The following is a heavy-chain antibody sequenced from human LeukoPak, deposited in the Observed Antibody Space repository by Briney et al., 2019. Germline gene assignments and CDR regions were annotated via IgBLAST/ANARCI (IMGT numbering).Heavy chain of an antibody. CDR1: GYTFTGYY. CDR3: ARGPYSSGWYGPVDY. J-gene: IGHJ4*02. D-gene: IGHD6-19*01. CDR2: INPNSGGT. V-gene: IGHV1-2*02. Sequence: ASVKVSCKASGYTFTGYYMHWVRQAPGQGLEWMGWINPNSGGTNYAQKFQGRVTMTRDTSIITAYMELSRLRSDDTAVYYCARGPYSSGWYGPVDYWGQGTLVTVSS.